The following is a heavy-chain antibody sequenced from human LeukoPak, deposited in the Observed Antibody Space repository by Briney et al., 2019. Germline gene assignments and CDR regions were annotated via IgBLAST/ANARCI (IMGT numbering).Heavy chain of an antibody. D-gene: IGHD1-26*01. V-gene: IGHV1-69*05. CDR2: IIPIFGTA. J-gene: IGHJ4*02. CDR3: ARDRLLGAGDFDY. CDR1: GGTFSSCA. Sequence: GASVKVSCKASGGTFSSCAISWVRQAPGQGLEWMGRIIPIFGTANYAQKFQGRVTITTDESTSTAYMELSSLRSEDTAVYYCARDRLLGAGDFDYWGQGTLVTVSS.